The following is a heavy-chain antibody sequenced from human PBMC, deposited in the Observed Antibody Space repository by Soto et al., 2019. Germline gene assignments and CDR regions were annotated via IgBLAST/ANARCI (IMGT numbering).Heavy chain of an antibody. CDR3: ARTIIHYYFDS. CDR2: MNSGGGAT. D-gene: IGHD3-10*01. CDR1: GFTFSSYW. Sequence: GGSLRLSCAASGFTFSSYWMSWVRQPPGKGLEWVSIMNSGGGATYYADSVKGRVTISTDTSKNTLYLQINSLRAGDTAVYYCARTIIHYYFDSWGQGTLVTVSS. V-gene: IGHV3-23*01. J-gene: IGHJ4*02.